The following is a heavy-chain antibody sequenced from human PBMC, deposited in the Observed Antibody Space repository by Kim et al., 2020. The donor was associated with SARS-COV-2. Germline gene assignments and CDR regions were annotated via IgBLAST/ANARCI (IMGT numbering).Heavy chain of an antibody. J-gene: IGHJ4*02. CDR3: ARQSGWLQLIKYYFGY. D-gene: IGHD5-12*01. CDR2: VYYSGST. Sequence: SETLSLTCTVSGGSISSSSYYWGWIRQPPGKGLEWIGSVYYSGSTYYNPSLKSRVTISVDTSKNQFSLKLSSVTAADTAVYYCARQSGWLQLIKYYFGYWGQGTLVTVSS. V-gene: IGHV4-39*01. CDR1: GGSISSSSYY.